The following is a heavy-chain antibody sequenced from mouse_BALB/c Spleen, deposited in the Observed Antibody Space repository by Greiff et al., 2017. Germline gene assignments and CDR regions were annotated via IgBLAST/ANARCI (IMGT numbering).Heavy chain of an antibody. CDR3: ARDGDGYFDY. CDR2: ISDGGSYT. D-gene: IGHD2-3*01. Sequence: DVQLVESGGGLVKPGGSLKLSCAASGFTFSDYYMYWVRQTPEKRLEWVATISDGGSYTYYPDSVKGRFTISRDNAKNNLYLQMSSLKSEDTAMYYCARDGDGYFDYWGQGTTLTVSS. J-gene: IGHJ2*01. V-gene: IGHV5-4*02. CDR1: GFTFSDYY.